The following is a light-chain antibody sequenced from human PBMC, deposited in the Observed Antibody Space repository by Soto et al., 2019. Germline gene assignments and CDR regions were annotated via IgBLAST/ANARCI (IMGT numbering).Light chain of an antibody. Sequence: DIVMTQSPGTLSVSPGERATLSCRASQSVGTNLAWYQQRPGQAPRLLIYGASSRATGIPDRVSGSGSGTDFTLTISRLEPEDFAVYYCQLSQQRSSWPPIAFGQGTRLEIK. CDR3: QLSQQRSSWPPIA. J-gene: IGKJ5*01. CDR2: GAS. CDR1: QSVGTN. V-gene: IGKV3D-20*02.